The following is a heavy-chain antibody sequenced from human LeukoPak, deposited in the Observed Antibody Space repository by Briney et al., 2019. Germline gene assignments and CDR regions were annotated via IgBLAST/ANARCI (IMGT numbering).Heavy chain of an antibody. Sequence: GGSLRLSCAASGFTFSTCAMSWVRQAPGKGLEWVSGISGTTSGTYYADSVKGRFTISRDNSKNTLFLQVNSLRAEDTAVYYCAKVRTYFYHGLDVWGQGATVTVSS. V-gene: IGHV3-23*01. J-gene: IGHJ6*02. CDR1: GFTFSTCA. CDR3: AKVRTYFYHGLDV. CDR2: ISGTTSGT.